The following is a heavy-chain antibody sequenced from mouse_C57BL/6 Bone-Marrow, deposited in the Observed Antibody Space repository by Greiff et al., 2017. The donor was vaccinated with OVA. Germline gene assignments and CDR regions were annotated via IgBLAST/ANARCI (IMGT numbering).Heavy chain of an antibody. D-gene: IGHD1-1*01. CDR2: ISYDGSN. CDR3: ARDRGGYGSSYEAFAY. J-gene: IGHJ3*01. CDR1: GYSITSGYY. Sequence: EVKLVESGPGLVKPSQSLSLTCSVTGYSITSGYYWNWIRQFPGNKLEWMGYISYDGSNNYNPSLKNRISITRDTSKNQFFLKLNSVTTEDTATYYCARDRGGYGSSYEAFAYWGQGTLVTVSA. V-gene: IGHV3-6*01.